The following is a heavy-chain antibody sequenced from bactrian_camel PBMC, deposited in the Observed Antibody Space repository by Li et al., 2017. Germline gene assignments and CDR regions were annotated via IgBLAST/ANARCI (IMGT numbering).Heavy chain of an antibody. CDR3: AAALRSTRFDGFDY. Sequence: VQLVESGGGSVQAGETLRLSCTVSGFSVDDSAMAWYRQAPGHECQLVSTIVSDGRTYYAASVKGRFTIYRDNAKNTVYLQMNSLKPEDSAMYYCAAALRSTRFDGFDYWGQGTQVTVS. V-gene: IGHV3S63*01. D-gene: IGHD5*01. CDR2: IVSDGRT. CDR1: GFSVDDSA. J-gene: IGHJ4*01.